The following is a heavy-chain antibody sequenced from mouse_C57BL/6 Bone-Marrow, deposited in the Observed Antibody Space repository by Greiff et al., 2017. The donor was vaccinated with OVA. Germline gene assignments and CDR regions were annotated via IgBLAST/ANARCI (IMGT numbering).Heavy chain of an antibody. D-gene: IGHD2-5*01. CDR3: ATPYSNYVRFAY. CDR2: IWSGGST. CDR1: GFSLTSYG. J-gene: IGHJ3*01. Sequence: VKLQQSGPGLVQPSQSLSITCTVSGFSLTSYGVHWFRQSPGKGLEWLGVIWSGGSTDYNAAFISRLSISKDNSKSQVFFKMNSLQADDTAIYYCATPYSNYVRFAYWGQGTLVTVSA. V-gene: IGHV2-2*01.